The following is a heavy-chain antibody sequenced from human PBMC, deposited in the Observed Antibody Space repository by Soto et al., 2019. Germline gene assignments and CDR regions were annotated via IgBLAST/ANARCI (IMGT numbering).Heavy chain of an antibody. CDR1: GFAFSNFA. CDR3: AKGTALIPHHDAFHI. J-gene: IGHJ3*02. D-gene: IGHD2-21*02. CDR2: ISGSGGYT. V-gene: IGHV3-23*01. Sequence: EVQLLESGGGSVQPGGSLRLSCAASGFAFSNFAMTWVRQAPGKGLEWVSTISGSGGYTYYGDSVKGRFTISRDDSKNTLYLQMNSLTSQDTAVYYCAKGTALIPHHDAFHIWGQGTMVTVSS.